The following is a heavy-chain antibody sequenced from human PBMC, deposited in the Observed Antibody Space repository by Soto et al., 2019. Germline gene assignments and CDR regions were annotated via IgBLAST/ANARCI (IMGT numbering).Heavy chain of an antibody. V-gene: IGHV4-39*01. J-gene: IGHJ4*02. Sequence: SETLSLTCTVSGGSISSSSYYWGWIRQPPGKGLEWIGSIYYSGSTYYNPSLKSRVTISEDTSKNQFSLKLSSVTAADTAVYYCARHLSDYYDSSGYYYFDYWGQGTLVTVSS. CDR2: IYYSGST. D-gene: IGHD3-22*01. CDR1: GGSISSSSYY. CDR3: ARHLSDYYDSSGYYYFDY.